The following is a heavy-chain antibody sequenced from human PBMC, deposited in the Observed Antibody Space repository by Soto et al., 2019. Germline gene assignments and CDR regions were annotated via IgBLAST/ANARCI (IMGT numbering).Heavy chain of an antibody. J-gene: IGHJ6*02. CDR3: AKDYGHCSGGSCDSNYYYGMDV. Sequence: PGGSLRLSCAASGFTFSSYGMHWVRQAPGKGLEWVAVISYDGSNKYYADPVKGRFTISRDNSKNTLYLQMNSLRAEDTAVYYCAKDYGHCSGGSCDSNYYYGMDVWGQGTTVTVSS. V-gene: IGHV3-30*18. CDR1: GFTFSSYG. CDR2: ISYDGSNK. D-gene: IGHD2-15*01.